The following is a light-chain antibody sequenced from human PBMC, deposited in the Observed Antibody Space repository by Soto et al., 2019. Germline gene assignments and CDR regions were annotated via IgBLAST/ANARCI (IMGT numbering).Light chain of an antibody. Sequence: AIRMTQSPSSLSASTGDRVTITCRASQGISSYLAWYQQKPGKAPKLLIYAASTLQREVPSRFSVSGSGTDFTLTISSLQPEDFATYYCQEAYSFPVTFGLGTRLEL. CDR1: QGISSY. J-gene: IGKJ5*01. CDR2: AAS. CDR3: QEAYSFPVT. V-gene: IGKV1-8*01.